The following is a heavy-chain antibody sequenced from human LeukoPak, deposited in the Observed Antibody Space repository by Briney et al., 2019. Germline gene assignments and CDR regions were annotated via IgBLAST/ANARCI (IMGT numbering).Heavy chain of an antibody. V-gene: IGHV3-7*01. CDR3: ATLRWGSGRYAGDY. CDR2: IKQDGTEI. D-gene: IGHD6-19*01. J-gene: IGHJ4*02. Sequence: GGSLRLSCAASGFTFSSHWMSWVRQAPGKGPEWVANIKQDGTEIYYVDSVKGRFTISRDNAKNSLYLQMNNLRADDTAVYYCATLRWGSGRYAGDYWGQGSLVTVSS. CDR1: GFTFSSHW.